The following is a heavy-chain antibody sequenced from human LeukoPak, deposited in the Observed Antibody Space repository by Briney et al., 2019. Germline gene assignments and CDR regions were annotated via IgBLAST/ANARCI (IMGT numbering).Heavy chain of an antibody. CDR2: INPSGCSR. CDR3: ARGNEPVLVVVGYYDAFDI. D-gene: IGHD2-15*01. V-gene: IGHV1-46*03. Sequence: ASVTVSCKATGSTFTSFYMNWVRQAPGQALEWMGIINPSGCSRSCAQKNQGRVTRTRITSKSSVYLELISLSSEAAADYAGARGNEPVLVVVGYYDAFDIWGQGTMVTVSS. J-gene: IGHJ3*02. CDR1: GSTFTSFY.